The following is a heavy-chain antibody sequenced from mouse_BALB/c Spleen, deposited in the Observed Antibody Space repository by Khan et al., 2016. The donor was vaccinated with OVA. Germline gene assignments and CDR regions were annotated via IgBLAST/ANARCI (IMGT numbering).Heavy chain of an antibody. Sequence: QQSGPEPVRPGASVKISCKGSGYTFADSGMHWVRQSHAKSLEWIGVISTYYGNIKYNQKFEGRATLTVDKSSSTAYMELARLTSEDSAVYFCTRDGISEFAYWGQGTLVTVSA. CDR2: ISTYYGNI. CDR1: GYTFADSG. D-gene: IGHD2-3*01. V-gene: IGHV1S137*01. J-gene: IGHJ3*01. CDR3: TRDGISEFAY.